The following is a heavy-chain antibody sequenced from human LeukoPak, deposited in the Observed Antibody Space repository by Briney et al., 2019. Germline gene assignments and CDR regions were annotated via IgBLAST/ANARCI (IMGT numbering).Heavy chain of an antibody. V-gene: IGHV3-7*01. CDR3: ASGRQLGY. D-gene: IGHD6-13*01. CDR1: GFTFSNDW. J-gene: IGHJ4*02. Sequence: GGSLRLSCAASGFTFSNDWMSWVRQAPGKGLEWVANIKEDGSEKYYVDSVKGRFTISRDNARNSLYLQMNSLRAEDTAVYYCASGRQLGYWGQGTLVTVSS. CDR2: IKEDGSEK.